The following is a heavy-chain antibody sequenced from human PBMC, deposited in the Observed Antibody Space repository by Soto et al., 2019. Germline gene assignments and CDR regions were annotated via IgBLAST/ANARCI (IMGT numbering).Heavy chain of an antibody. J-gene: IGHJ6*02. CDR3: ARAVARGVKTIYYYYGMDV. CDR1: GYTFSNFA. CDR2: INPGNGNT. V-gene: IGHV1-3*01. D-gene: IGHD3-10*01. Sequence: QVQLVQSGAEVKKPGASVKVSCKASGYTFSNFAMHWVRQAPGQRLEWMGWINPGNGNTKYSQTLQGRVTITRDTSASTAYMELSSLRSEDTAVYYCARAVARGVKTIYYYYGMDVWGQGTTVTVSS.